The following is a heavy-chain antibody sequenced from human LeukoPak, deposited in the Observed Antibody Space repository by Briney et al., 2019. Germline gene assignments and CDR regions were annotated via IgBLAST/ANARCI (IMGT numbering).Heavy chain of an antibody. CDR2: IYYSGST. CDR1: GGSISSYY. V-gene: IGHV4-59*08. J-gene: IGHJ4*02. D-gene: IGHD3-22*01. Sequence: SETLSLTCTVSGGSISSYYWSWIRQPPGKGLEWIGYIYYSGSTNYNPSLKSRVTISVDTSKNQFSLKLSSVTAADTAVYYCARSQYYYDSSGYYPYFDYWGQGTLVTASS. CDR3: ARSQYYYDSSGYYPYFDY.